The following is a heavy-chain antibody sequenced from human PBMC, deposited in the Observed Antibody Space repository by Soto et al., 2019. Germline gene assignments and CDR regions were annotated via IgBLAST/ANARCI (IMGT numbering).Heavy chain of an antibody. Sequence: GASVKVSCKASGGTFSSYAISWVRQAPGQGLEWMGGIIPIFGTANYAQKFQGRVTIIADEPTSTAYMELSSLRSEDTAVYYCATSTVVTRFSDAFDIWGQGTMVTVSS. V-gene: IGHV1-69*13. D-gene: IGHD4-17*01. CDR1: GGTFSSYA. CDR2: IIPIFGTA. CDR3: ATSTVVTRFSDAFDI. J-gene: IGHJ3*02.